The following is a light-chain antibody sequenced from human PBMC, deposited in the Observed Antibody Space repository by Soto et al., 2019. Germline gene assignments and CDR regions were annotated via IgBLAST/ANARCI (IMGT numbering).Light chain of an antibody. CDR1: QSVSAN. J-gene: IGKJ1*01. CDR2: AAS. Sequence: EIVLTQSPATLSVSPGERATLSCRASQSVSANLAWYQHKPGQAPRLIFYAASTGATGIPARFSGSGTGKDFTLTISSLQSEDFAVYYCQQYSKWPTFGRGTKVDVK. CDR3: QQYSKWPT. V-gene: IGKV3-15*01.